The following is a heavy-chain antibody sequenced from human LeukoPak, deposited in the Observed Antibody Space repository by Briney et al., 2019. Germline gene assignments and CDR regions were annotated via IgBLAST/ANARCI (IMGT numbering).Heavy chain of an antibody. CDR3: AKGPRSGWYYFDY. Sequence: GRSLRLSCAASGFTFSSYAMHWVRQAPGKGLEWVAVISYDGSNKYYADSVKGRFTISRDNSKNTLYLQMNSLRAEDTAVYYCAKGPRSGWYYFDYWGQGTLVTVSS. CDR1: GFTFSSYA. J-gene: IGHJ4*02. V-gene: IGHV3-30-3*01. CDR2: ISYDGSNK. D-gene: IGHD6-19*01.